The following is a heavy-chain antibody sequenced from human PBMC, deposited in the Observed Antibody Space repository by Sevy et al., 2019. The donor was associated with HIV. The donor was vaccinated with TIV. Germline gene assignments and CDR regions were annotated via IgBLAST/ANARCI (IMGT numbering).Heavy chain of an antibody. Sequence: GGSLRLSCAASGFSFRSYDMHWVRQAPGKGLEWVAIISYDGNYRHYADSVRGRFTMSRDNSKNTMYLQMNGLSIEDMAVYYCAKNRPPGWSYFSRNAMDVWGRGTTVTVSS. V-gene: IGHV3-30*18. D-gene: IGHD3-10*01. CDR1: GFSFRSYD. J-gene: IGHJ6*02. CDR3: AKNRPPGWSYFSRNAMDV. CDR2: ISYDGNYR.